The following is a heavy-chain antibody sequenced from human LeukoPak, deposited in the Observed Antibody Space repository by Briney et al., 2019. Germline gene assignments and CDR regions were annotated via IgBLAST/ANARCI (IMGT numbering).Heavy chain of an antibody. CDR1: GGSISSGGYS. CDR3: ARRPGNFDY. CDR2: IYYSGST. V-gene: IGHV4-30-4*07. Sequence: SETLSLTCAVSGGSISSGGYSWSWIRQPPGTGLEWIGYIYYSGSTYYNPSLKSRVTISVDTSKNQFSLKLSSVTAADTAVYYCARRPGNFDYWGQGTLVTVSS. J-gene: IGHJ4*02. D-gene: IGHD1-1*01.